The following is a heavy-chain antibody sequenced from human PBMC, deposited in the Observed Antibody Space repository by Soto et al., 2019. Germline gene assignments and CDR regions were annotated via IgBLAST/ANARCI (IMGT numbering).Heavy chain of an antibody. V-gene: IGHV4-39*01. Sequence: QTPLQESGTGLVKPSETLSLTCTVSGGSFSSSSYYWGWIRQPPGKGLGWIGSIYSSGTTHHNPSLNSRVTISVDTSKNQFSLKLTSVTAADSAVYHCVRHYGYISSWGEFDPWGQGNLVTVSS. J-gene: IGHJ5*02. CDR2: IYSSGTT. CDR3: VRHYGYISSWGEFDP. CDR1: GGSFSSSSYY. D-gene: IGHD3-16*01.